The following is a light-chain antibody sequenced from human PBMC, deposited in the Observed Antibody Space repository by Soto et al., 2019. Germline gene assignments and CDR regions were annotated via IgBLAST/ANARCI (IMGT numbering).Light chain of an antibody. CDR1: SSNIGAYYD. V-gene: IGLV1-40*01. CDR2: GNS. CDR3: QSSERGLSGYV. Sequence: QSVLTQPPSVSGAPGQRVTISCTGSSSNIGAYYDVHWYQQLPGAAPKLLIYGNSNRPSGVPDRFSGSKSGTTASLAIIGLKAEDEADYYCQSSERGLSGYVFGTGTKLTVL. J-gene: IGLJ1*01.